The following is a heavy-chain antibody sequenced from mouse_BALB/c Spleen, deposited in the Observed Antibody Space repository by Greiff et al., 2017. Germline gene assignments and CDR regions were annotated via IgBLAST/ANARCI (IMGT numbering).Heavy chain of an antibody. V-gene: IGHV3-2*02. Sequence: EVQLQQSGPGLVKPSQSLSLTCTVTGYSITSDYAWNWIRQFPGNKLEWMGYISYSGSTSYNPSLKSRISITRDTSKNQFFLQLNSVTTEDTATYYCARKLGFAMDYWGQGTSVTVSS. D-gene: IGHD4-1*01. CDR2: ISYSGST. CDR3: ARKLGFAMDY. J-gene: IGHJ4*01. CDR1: GYSITSDYA.